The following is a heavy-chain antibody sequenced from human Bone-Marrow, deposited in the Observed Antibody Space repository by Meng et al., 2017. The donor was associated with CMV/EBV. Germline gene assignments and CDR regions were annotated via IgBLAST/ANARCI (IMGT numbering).Heavy chain of an antibody. CDR3: AREYSYGPFDY. CDR1: GFTFSSYS. J-gene: IGHJ4*02. V-gene: IGHV3-21*01. Sequence: GGSLRLSCAASGFTFSSYSMNWVRQAPGKGLEWVSSISATGSYIHYADSLKGRFTISRDNAKNSLSLQLNSLRAEDTAVYYCAREYSYGPFDYWGQGMLVTVSS. D-gene: IGHD5-18*01. CDR2: ISATGSYI.